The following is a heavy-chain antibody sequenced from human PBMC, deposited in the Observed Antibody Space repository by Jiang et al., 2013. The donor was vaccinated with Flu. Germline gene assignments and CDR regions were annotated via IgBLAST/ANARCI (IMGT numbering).Heavy chain of an antibody. CDR2: IIPIFGTA. V-gene: IGHV1-69*01. CDR1: GGTFSSYA. CDR3: ARRGGPGLIVATGYYYMDV. Sequence: CGAEVKKPGSSVKVSCKASGGTFSSYAISWVRQAPGQGLEWMGGIIPIFGTANYAQKFQGRVTITADESTSTAYMELSSLRSEDTAAYYCARRGGPGLIVATGYYYMDVWGKGTTVTVSS. D-gene: IGHD5-12*01. J-gene: IGHJ6*03.